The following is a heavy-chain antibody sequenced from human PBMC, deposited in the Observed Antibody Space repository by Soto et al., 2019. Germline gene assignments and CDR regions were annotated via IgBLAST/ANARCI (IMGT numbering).Heavy chain of an antibody. V-gene: IGHV3-30-3*01. CDR1: GFTFSSYA. J-gene: IGHJ4*02. CDR2: ISYDGSNK. D-gene: IGHD3-22*01. Sequence: PGGSLRLSCAASGFTFSSYAMSWVRQAPGKGLEWVAVISYDGSNKYYADSVKGRFTISRDNSKNTLYLQMNSLRAEDTAVYYCARDYDSSGYLDYWGQGTLVTVS. CDR3: ARDYDSSGYLDY.